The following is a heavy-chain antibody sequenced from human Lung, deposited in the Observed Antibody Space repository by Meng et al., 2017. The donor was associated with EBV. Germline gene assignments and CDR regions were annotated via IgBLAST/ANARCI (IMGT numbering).Heavy chain of an antibody. CDR3: ARGRRNEPLFDY. V-gene: IGHV1-69*13. Sequence: QVQVVHAGAEWKKPGSSVKVACKTSGGSFSTHTFSWVRQAPGQGLEWMGGLIAVFDKTKAAPRFQDRVTFTADESTSTAYMELSSLTFDDTAVYFCARGRRNEPLFDYWGQGTLVTVSS. CDR1: GGSFSTHT. CDR2: LIAVFDKT. D-gene: IGHD1-14*01. J-gene: IGHJ4*02.